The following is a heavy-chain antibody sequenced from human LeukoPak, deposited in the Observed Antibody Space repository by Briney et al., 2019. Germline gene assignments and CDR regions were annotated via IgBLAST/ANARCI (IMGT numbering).Heavy chain of an antibody. V-gene: IGHV1-2*02. CDR1: EYSFTGHY. J-gene: IGHJ4*02. CDR2: INPNSGGT. Sequence: ASVMVSCKASEYSFTGHYMHWVRQAPGQGLEWMGWINPNSGGTNYAQKLQGRVTMTTDTSTSTAYMELRSLRSDDTAVYYCARIGTIFGVVRYYFDYWGQGTLVTVSS. D-gene: IGHD3-3*01. CDR3: ARIGTIFGVVRYYFDY.